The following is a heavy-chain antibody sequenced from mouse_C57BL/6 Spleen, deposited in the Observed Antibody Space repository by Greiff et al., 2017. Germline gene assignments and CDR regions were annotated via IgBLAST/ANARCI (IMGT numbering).Heavy chain of an antibody. Sequence: QVQLQQSGAELVKPGASVKLSCKASGYTFTEYTIHWVKQRSGQGLEWIGWFYPGSGSIKYNEKFKDKATLTADKSSSTVYLELSRWTSEDSAVYFCARHVTTVVASDWYCDVWGTGTTVTVSS. D-gene: IGHD1-1*01. CDR1: GYTFTEYT. CDR2: FYPGSGSI. J-gene: IGHJ1*03. CDR3: ARHVTTVVASDWYCDV. V-gene: IGHV1-62-2*01.